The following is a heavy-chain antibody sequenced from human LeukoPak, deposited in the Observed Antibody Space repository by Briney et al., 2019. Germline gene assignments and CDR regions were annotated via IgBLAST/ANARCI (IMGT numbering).Heavy chain of an antibody. CDR3: ARESGYYYGSGSYYRYIDY. J-gene: IGHJ4*02. CDR1: GYTLTIYG. Sequence: ASVKVSCKASGYTLTIYGISWVRQAPGQGLEWMGWISAYNGNTNYAQKLQGRVTMTTDTSTSTAYMELRSLRSDDTAVYYCARESGYYYGSGSYYRYIDYWGQGTLVTVSS. V-gene: IGHV1-18*01. CDR2: ISAYNGNT. D-gene: IGHD3-10*01.